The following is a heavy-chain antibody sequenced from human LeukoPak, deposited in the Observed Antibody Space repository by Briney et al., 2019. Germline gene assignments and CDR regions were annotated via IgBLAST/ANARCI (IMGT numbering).Heavy chain of an antibody. D-gene: IGHD3-16*01. CDR2: MYTNGES. CDR3: ARGYYGGAVDS. CDR1: RGSINNQY. J-gene: IGHJ4*02. Sequence: SQTLSLTCTVSRGSINNQYWSWIRQPAGKGLEWIGRMYTNGESDYNPSLKSRVAMSVDTSKSQFSLKLNSMTAADTALYYCARGYYGGAVDSWGQGILVIVSS. V-gene: IGHV4-4*07.